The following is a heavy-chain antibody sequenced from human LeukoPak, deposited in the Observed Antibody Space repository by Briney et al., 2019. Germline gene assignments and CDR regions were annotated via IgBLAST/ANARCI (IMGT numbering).Heavy chain of an antibody. CDR2: IKQDGSKK. CDR1: GFPFSCYW. V-gene: IGHV3-7*04. CDR3: TRVGYIDEGIDY. Sequence: GGSLRLSCVASGFPFSCYWMTWVRQAPGKGLEWVANIKQDGSKKSYVDSVKGQFTISRDNAKNSLYLQMNSLRAEDTAIYYCTRVGYIDEGIDYWGQGTLVTVSS. J-gene: IGHJ4*02. D-gene: IGHD5-24*01.